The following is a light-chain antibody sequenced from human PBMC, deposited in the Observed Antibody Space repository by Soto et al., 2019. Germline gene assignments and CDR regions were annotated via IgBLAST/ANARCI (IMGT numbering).Light chain of an antibody. V-gene: IGKV1-5*01. J-gene: IGKJ1*01. CDR3: QQYNSYWT. Sequence: DIQMTQSPSTLSASVGDRVTITCRASQSISSWLAWYQQKPGKAPKLLIYDAASLETGVPPRFSGSGSGTEFTLTISSLQPDDFATYYCQQYNSYWTFGQGTKEDIK. CDR1: QSISSW. CDR2: DAA.